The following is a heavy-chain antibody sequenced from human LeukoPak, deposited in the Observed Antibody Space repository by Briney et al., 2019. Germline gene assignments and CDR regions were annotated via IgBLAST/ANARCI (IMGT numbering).Heavy chain of an antibody. V-gene: IGHV3-53*05. Sequence: GGSLRLSCAVSGFSVSSNYMSWVRQAPGKGLEWVSVIYSGGRTYYADSVKARFTISRDNSKNTLYLQMNSLRADDTAVYYCARDRVWQRGSFDYWGQGTLVTVSS. CDR2: IYSGGRT. CDR3: ARDRVWQRGSFDY. CDR1: GFSVSSNY. D-gene: IGHD6-6*01. J-gene: IGHJ4*02.